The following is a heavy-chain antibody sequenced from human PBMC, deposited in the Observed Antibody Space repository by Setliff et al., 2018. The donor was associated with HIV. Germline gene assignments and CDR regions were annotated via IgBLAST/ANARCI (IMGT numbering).Heavy chain of an antibody. CDR1: GYSISDGYY. CDR2: IHHSGSA. V-gene: IGHV4-38-2*01. CDR3: VTVVQDDLGVVLFDY. J-gene: IGHJ4*02. D-gene: IGHD3-3*01. Sequence: PSETLSLTCAVSGYSISDGYYWGWIRQPPGKGPEWIGSIHHSGSAHFNPSLKSRVTMSVDTSKNQFSLKLSSVTAADTAIYYCVTVVQDDLGVVLFDYWGQGTLVTVSS.